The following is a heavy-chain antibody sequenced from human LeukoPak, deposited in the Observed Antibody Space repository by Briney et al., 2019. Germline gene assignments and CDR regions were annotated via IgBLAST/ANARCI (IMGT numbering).Heavy chain of an antibody. CDR1: GGSISSYY. V-gene: IGHV4-4*07. CDR2: IYTSGST. Sequence: SETLSLTCTVSGGSISSYYWSWIRQPAGKGLEWIGRIYTSGSTNYNPSLMSRVTMSVDTSKNQFSLKLNSVTAADTAVYYCASHGYCGGDCYSGGDAFDIWGQGTMATVSS. D-gene: IGHD2-21*01. CDR3: ASHGYCGGDCYSGGDAFDI. J-gene: IGHJ3*02.